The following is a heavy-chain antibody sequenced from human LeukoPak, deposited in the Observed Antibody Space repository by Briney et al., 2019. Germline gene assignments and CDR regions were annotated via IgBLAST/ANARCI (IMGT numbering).Heavy chain of an antibody. V-gene: IGHV3-21*01. J-gene: IGHJ5*02. Sequence: GGSLRLSCAASGFTFSTYSMNWVRQAPGKGLEWVSSISTSGSYIYYADSVKGRFTISRDNAENSLYLQMNSLRAEDTAVYYCARNLVAVAGWFDPWGQGTLVTVSS. CDR2: ISTSGSYI. CDR3: ARNLVAVAGWFDP. D-gene: IGHD6-19*01. CDR1: GFTFSTYS.